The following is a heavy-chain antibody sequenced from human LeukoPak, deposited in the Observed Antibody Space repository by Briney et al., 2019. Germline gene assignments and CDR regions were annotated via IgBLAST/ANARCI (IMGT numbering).Heavy chain of an antibody. Sequence: PGGSLGLSCAASGFTVSSNYMSLVRQVPGKGLEWVSVIYSGGSTYYADSVKGRFTISRDNSKNTLYLQMNSLRAEDTAVHYCATTGTSGWARFDYWGQGTLVTVSS. CDR3: ATTGTSGWARFDY. CDR1: GFTVSSNY. V-gene: IGHV3-53*01. D-gene: IGHD6-19*01. CDR2: IYSGGST. J-gene: IGHJ4*02.